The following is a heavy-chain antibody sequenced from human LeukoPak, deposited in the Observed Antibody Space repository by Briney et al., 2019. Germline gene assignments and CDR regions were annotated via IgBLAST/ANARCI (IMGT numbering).Heavy chain of an antibody. CDR1: GYTLTELS. CDR2: FDPEDGET. CDR3: ARDKDAKYYGSGSDAFDI. D-gene: IGHD3-10*01. J-gene: IGHJ3*02. V-gene: IGHV1-24*01. Sequence: ASVKVSCKVSGYTLTELSMHWVRQAPGKGLEWMGGFDPEDGETIYAQKFQGRVTMTEDTSTDTAYMELSSLRSEDTAVYYCARDKDAKYYGSGSDAFDIWGQGTMVTVSS.